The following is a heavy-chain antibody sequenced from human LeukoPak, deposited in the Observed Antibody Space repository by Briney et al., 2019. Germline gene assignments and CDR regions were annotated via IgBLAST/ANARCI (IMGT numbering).Heavy chain of an antibody. V-gene: IGHV2-5*02. D-gene: IGHD2-21*01. CDR3: AHRHNLGRSSVVITFDV. J-gene: IGHJ3*01. CDR2: IFWDDDK. Sequence: SGPTLVNPTETLTLTCTFSGFSLNTNGTGVGWIRQSPGKALEWLALIFWDDDKRYSPSLRGRLTISKDTSKNQVVLTLTNVDPVDTGTYYCAHRHNLGRSSVVITFDVWGQGTVVTVSS. CDR1: GFSLNTNGTG.